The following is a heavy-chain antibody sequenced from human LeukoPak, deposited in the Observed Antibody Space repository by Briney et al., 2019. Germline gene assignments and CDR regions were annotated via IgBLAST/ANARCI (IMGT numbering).Heavy chain of an antibody. J-gene: IGHJ4*02. D-gene: IGHD2-15*01. CDR1: GGSISSGGYS. CDR3: ARGDCSGGSCYSFDY. V-gene: IGHV4-30-2*01. CDR2: IYHSGST. Sequence: PSQTLSLTCAVSGGSISSGGYSWSWIRQPPGKGLEWIGYIYHSGSTYYNPSLKSRVTISVDRSKNQFSLKLSSVTAADTAVYYCARGDCSGGSCYSFDYWGQGTLVTVSS.